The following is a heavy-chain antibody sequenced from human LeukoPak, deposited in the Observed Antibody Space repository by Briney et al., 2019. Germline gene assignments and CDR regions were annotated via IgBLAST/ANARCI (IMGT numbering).Heavy chain of an antibody. D-gene: IGHD2-2*01. J-gene: IGHJ4*02. CDR2: IYYSGST. CDR1: GGSISSYY. Sequence: SETLSLTCTVSGGSISSYYWSWIRQPPGKGLEWIGYIYYSGSTNYNPSLKSRVTISVDTSKNQFSLKLSSVTAADTAVYYCARQVDQLLHFDYWGQGTLVTVSS. CDR3: ARQVDQLLHFDY. V-gene: IGHV4-59*08.